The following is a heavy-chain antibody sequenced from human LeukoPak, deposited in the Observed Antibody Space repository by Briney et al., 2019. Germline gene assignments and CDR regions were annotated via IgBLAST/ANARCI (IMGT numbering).Heavy chain of an antibody. V-gene: IGHV3-23*01. D-gene: IGHD3-3*01. J-gene: IGHJ4*02. CDR2: ISGSGSTT. CDR3: AKDLQPLEWLSPYFDY. Sequence: GGSLRLSCAASGFTFSSYTTSWVRQAPGKGLEWVSTISGSGSTTYYADSVKGRFTISRDNSKNTLYLQMNSLRAEDTAVYYCAKDLQPLEWLSPYFDYWGQGTLVTVSS. CDR1: GFTFSSYT.